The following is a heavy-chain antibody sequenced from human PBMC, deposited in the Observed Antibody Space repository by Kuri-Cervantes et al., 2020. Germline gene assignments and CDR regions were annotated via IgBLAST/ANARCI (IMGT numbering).Heavy chain of an antibody. J-gene: IGHJ4*02. CDR2: IYYSGST. D-gene: IGHD4-11*01. CDR3: ASHYKGSY. Sequence: GSLRLSCTVSGGSISSYYWSWIRQPPGKGLEWIGYIYYSGSTNYNPSLKSRVTISVDKSKNQFSLKLSSVTAADTAVYYCASHYKGSYWGQGTLVTVSS. V-gene: IGHV4-59*12. CDR1: GGSISSYY.